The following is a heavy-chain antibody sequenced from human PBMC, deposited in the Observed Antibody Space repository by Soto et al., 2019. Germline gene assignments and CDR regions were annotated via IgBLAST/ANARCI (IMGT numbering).Heavy chain of an antibody. Sequence: PGGSLRLSCAASGFTFSTYTMNWVRQAPGKGLEWVSSSSSGHNYIYYADSVRGRFSMSGDNTKNSLYLQMNSLSAEDTAVYYCAREGYCGGTTCHFDYWGQGTLVTVSS. CDR2: SSSGHNYI. J-gene: IGHJ4*01. D-gene: IGHD2-21*01. CDR1: GFTFSTYT. V-gene: IGHV3-21*01. CDR3: AREGYCGGTTCHFDY.